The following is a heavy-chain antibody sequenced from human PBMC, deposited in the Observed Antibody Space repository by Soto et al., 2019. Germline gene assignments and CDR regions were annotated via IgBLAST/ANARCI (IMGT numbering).Heavy chain of an antibody. D-gene: IGHD5-12*01. V-gene: IGHV1-3*01. CDR1: GYTFTSYA. Sequence: QVHLVQSGAEVKKPGASVKVSCMASGYTFTSYAIHWVRQAPGQRPEWLGWINAANGDTKYSRKSQGRVTITRDTSASTAYMELSSLRSEDTAIYDCRRSAGGATRQILYNAMDAWGQGTTVTVSS. J-gene: IGHJ6*02. CDR2: INAANGDT. CDR3: RRSAGGATRQILYNAMDA.